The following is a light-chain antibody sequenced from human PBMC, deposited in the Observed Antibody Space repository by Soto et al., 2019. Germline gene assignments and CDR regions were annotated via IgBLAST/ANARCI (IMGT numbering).Light chain of an antibody. J-gene: IGLJ3*02. CDR3: QSYDSSLSAWV. Sequence: QSVLTQPPSVSGAPGQRVTISCTESSSNIGAGYDVHWYQQLPGTAPKLLIYGNSNRPSGVPDRFSGSKSGTSASLAITGLQAEDEADYYCQSYDSSLSAWVFGGGTKPPS. CDR1: SSNIGAGYD. V-gene: IGLV1-40*01. CDR2: GNS.